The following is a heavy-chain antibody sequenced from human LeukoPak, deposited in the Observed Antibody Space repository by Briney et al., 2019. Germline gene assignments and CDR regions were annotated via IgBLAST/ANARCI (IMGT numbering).Heavy chain of an antibody. CDR1: GYTFTGYY. D-gene: IGHD5-12*01. CDR2: ISADSGET. V-gene: IGHV1-2*02. J-gene: IGHJ4*01. Sequence: ASVKVSCKASGYTFTGYYMHWVRQAPGQGLEWMTWISADSGETHFAQKYQGRVTVTTDRSSSTAHMELRSLTSDDTAVYYRARDPGYTTSWKGAFDYWGHGTLVTVSS. CDR3: ARDPGYTTSWKGAFDY.